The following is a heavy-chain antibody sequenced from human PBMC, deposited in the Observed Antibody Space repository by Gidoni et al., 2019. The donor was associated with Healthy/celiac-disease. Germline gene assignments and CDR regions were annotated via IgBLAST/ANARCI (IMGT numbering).Heavy chain of an antibody. Sequence: QVQLVQSGAEVKKPGASVTVSCMAAGYTFTSYGLSWVRPAPGQGSEGMGWISDYNGNTNYARELQGRVTMTKDTSTSTAYMRLRSKRSDDTAVYCCARSEVWVGSYYDYVWEIETRPREYFQHWGQGTLVTVSS. CDR2: ISDYNGNT. CDR1: GYTFTSYG. CDR3: ARSEVWVGSYYDYVWEIETRPREYFQH. J-gene: IGHJ1*01. V-gene: IGHV1-18*01. D-gene: IGHD3-16*01.